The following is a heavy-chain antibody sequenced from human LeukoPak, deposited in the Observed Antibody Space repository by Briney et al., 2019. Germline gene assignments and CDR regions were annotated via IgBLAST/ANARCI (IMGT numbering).Heavy chain of an antibody. CDR2: IYNAGNT. D-gene: IGHD4-23*01. CDR1: GGSISGYY. J-gene: IGHJ3*02. V-gene: IGHV4-59*08. Sequence: SETLSLTCTVSGGSISGYYWNWIRQPPGKGLEWIGFIYNAGNTNYNPSLKSRVTISADPTKNQVSLNLSSVTAADTAVYYCARPGGRDHGGNSVAFDIWAKGQWSPSLQ. CDR3: ARPGGRDHGGNSVAFDI.